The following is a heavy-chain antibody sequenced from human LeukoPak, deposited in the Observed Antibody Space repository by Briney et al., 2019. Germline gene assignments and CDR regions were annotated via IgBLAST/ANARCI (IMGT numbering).Heavy chain of an antibody. J-gene: IGHJ6*02. CDR3: GRDPGHPNGVGV. D-gene: IGHD3-10*01. CDR2: IYRDVGT. CDR1: GFTVSRDY. V-gene: IGHV3-66*02. Sequence: PGGSLRLSCAASGFTVSRDYMSWVRQAPGRGLEWVSTIYRDVGTYYADSVKGRFTISRDDSKNTVYLQLSSVTPEDTAVYYCGRDPGHPNGVGVWGHGTTVTISS.